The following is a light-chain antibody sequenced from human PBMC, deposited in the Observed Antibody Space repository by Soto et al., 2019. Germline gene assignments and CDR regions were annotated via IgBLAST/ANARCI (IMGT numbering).Light chain of an antibody. J-gene: IGKJ5*01. V-gene: IGKV1-9*01. CDR2: AAS. CDR1: QTISRW. CDR3: QQLNSYLIT. Sequence: DIQLTRTPPSLYATVRDEVKGRCRASQTISRWLAWYQQKPGKAPKLLIYAASTLQSGVPSRFSGSGSGTEFTLTISSLQPEDFATYYCQQLNSYLITFGQGTRLEIK.